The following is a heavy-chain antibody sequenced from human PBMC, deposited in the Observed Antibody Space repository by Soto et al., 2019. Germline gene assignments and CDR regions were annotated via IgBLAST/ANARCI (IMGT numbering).Heavy chain of an antibody. Sequence: EVQLVESGGGLVQPGRSLRLSCAASGFTFDDYAMYWVRQAPGMGLEWVSGISWNSGSIGYADSVKGRFTISRDNAKNSLYMPMNSLRAEDTALYFCARGLQLGELSFNYWGQGTLVTVSS. CDR2: ISWNSGSI. CDR1: GFTFDDYA. CDR3: ARGLQLGELSFNY. J-gene: IGHJ4*02. V-gene: IGHV3-9*01. D-gene: IGHD3-16*02.